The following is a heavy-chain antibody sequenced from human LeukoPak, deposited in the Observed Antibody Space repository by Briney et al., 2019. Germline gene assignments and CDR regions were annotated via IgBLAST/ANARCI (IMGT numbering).Heavy chain of an antibody. D-gene: IGHD3-22*01. CDR1: GYSISSGYY. Sequence: SETLSLTCTVSGYSISSGYYWGWIRQPPGKGLEWIGSIYHSGSTYYNPSLKSRVTISVDTSKNQFSLKLSSVTAADTAVYYCARHASTGYYDSSGYLIYYYYYMDVWGKGTTVTVSS. CDR3: ARHASTGYYDSSGYLIYYYYYMDV. CDR2: IYHSGST. V-gene: IGHV4-38-2*02. J-gene: IGHJ6*03.